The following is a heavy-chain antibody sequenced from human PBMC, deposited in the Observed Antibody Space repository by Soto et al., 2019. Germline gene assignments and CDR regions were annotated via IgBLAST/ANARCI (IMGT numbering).Heavy chain of an antibody. Sequence: SVKVSCKASGCTFSSYAISWVRQAPGQGLEWMGGIIPIFGTADYAQKFQGRVTITADESTSTAYMELSSLRSEDTAVYYCASHSGSSPEGRYYYGMDVWGQGTTVTVSS. CDR2: IIPIFGTA. D-gene: IGHD1-26*01. CDR3: ASHSGSSPEGRYYYGMDV. J-gene: IGHJ6*02. V-gene: IGHV1-69*13. CDR1: GCTFSSYA.